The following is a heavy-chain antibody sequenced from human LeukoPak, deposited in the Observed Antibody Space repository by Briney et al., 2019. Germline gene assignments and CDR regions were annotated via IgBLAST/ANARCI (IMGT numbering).Heavy chain of an antibody. Sequence: GGSLRLSCAASGFTFSNYWISWVRQAPEKGLEWVANIKADGSEKQYVDSVKGRFTISRDNAKNSLYLQMNSLRAEYTAVYYCARDPCCYSSSWGPYFDYWGQGTLVTVSS. D-gene: IGHD2-2*01. CDR3: ARDPCCYSSSWGPYFDY. CDR2: IKADGSEK. CDR1: GFTFSNYW. J-gene: IGHJ4*02. V-gene: IGHV3-7*01.